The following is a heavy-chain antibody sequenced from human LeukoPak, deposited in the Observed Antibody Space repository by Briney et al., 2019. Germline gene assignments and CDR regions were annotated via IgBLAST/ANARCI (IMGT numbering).Heavy chain of an antibody. Sequence: SETLSLTCTVSGGSISGFFWTWIRQSPGKGLEYIGYIYYSGTTDYNPTLKSRVSMSVDTSKNQFFLNLTSVTAADTAIYYCARVGYGSGSWGWFDPWGQGTLVTVSS. D-gene: IGHD3-10*01. CDR2: IYYSGTT. CDR3: ARVGYGSGSWGWFDP. J-gene: IGHJ5*02. V-gene: IGHV4-59*01. CDR1: GGSISGFF.